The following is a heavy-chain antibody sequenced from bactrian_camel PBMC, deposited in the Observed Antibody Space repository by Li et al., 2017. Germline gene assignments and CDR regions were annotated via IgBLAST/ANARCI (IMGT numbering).Heavy chain of an antibody. J-gene: IGHJ4*01. CDR2: IYINGGST. Sequence: QLVESGGGLVQPGGSLRLSCAASGFTFRNYWMDWVRQAPGKEREGVASIYINGGSTWYTDSVKGRFTISQDNSKNTVYLQMDNLAPEDTAMYYCAAARYPALGGSRSCGLVAKDYEFWGQGTQVTVS. CDR3: AAARYPALGGSRSCGLVAKDYEF. V-gene: IGHV3S1*01. D-gene: IGHD4*01. CDR1: GFTFRNYW.